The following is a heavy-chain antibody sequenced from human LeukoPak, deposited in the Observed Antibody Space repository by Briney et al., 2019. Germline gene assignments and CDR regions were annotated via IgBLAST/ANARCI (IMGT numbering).Heavy chain of an antibody. CDR1: GGTFSSYA. D-gene: IGHD2-15*01. Sequence: EASVKVSCKASGGTFSSYAISWVRQAPGQGLEWMGGIIPIFGTANYAQKFQGRVTITRDTSATTAYMELSSLRSEDTAVYYCARGTGCTGGSCSYYGMDVWGQGTTVTVSS. V-gene: IGHV1-69*05. J-gene: IGHJ6*02. CDR3: ARGTGCTGGSCSYYGMDV. CDR2: IIPIFGTA.